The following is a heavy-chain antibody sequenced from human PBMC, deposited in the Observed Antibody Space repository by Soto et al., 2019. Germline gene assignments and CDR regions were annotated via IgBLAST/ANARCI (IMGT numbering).Heavy chain of an antibody. CDR1: GGSISSGDYY. Sequence: QVQLQESGPGLVKPSQTLSLTCTVSGGSISSGDYYWRWIRQPPGKVLEWIRYIYYSGSTYYKSSLKSRVIISIETSKNQFSLKLSSVTAEDPAVYYCARKGWPDVFDIWGQGAMVTVSS. CDR3: ARKGWPDVFDI. J-gene: IGHJ3*02. CDR2: IYYSGST. V-gene: IGHV4-30-4*01.